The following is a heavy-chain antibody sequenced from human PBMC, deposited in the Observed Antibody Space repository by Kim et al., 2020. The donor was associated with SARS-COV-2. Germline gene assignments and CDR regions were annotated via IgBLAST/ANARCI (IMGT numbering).Heavy chain of an antibody. D-gene: IGHD3-16*01. V-gene: IGHV3-74*01. CDR3: AKVGVDWYFDL. Sequence: TYPDSVQRRFTISRDNAKNTLHLQLNTLTAEHPAVYYCAKVGVDWYFDLWGRGTLVPVSS. J-gene: IGHJ2*01.